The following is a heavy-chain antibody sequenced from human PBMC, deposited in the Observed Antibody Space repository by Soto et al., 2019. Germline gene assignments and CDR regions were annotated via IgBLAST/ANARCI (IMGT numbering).Heavy chain of an antibody. J-gene: IGHJ4*02. D-gene: IGHD6-25*01. CDR1: GYSFRDAW. CDR3: TRRPKAADNRVGHLDL. CDR2: IKSFADGGTT. V-gene: IGHV3-15*07. Sequence: EVKLVESGGGLVKPGGSLRLSCAASGYSFRDAWMNWVRQAPGKGLEWVGRIKSFADGGTTEYAAPVKGRVSISRDDSTFTIFLQMNSLQTEDTAVYYCTRRPKAADNRVGHLDLWGRGTLVPVSA.